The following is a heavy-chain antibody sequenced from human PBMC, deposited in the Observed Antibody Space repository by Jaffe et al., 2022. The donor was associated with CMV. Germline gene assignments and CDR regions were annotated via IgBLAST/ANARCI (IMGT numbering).Heavy chain of an antibody. CDR3: ARVGGWYENPHKYYYYYYGMDV. CDR2: ISSSSSYI. V-gene: IGHV3-21*01. Sequence: EVQLVESGGGLVKPGGSLRLSCAASGFTFSSYSMNWVRQAPGKGLEWVSSISSSSSYIYYADSVKGRFTISRDNAKNSLYLQMNSLRAEDTAVYYCARVGGWYENPHKYYYYYYGMDVWGQGTTVTVSS. CDR1: GFTFSSYS. J-gene: IGHJ6*02. D-gene: IGHD6-19*01.